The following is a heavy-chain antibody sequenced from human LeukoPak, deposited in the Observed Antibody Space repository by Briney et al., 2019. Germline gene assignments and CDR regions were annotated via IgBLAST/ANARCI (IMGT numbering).Heavy chain of an antibody. Sequence: ASVKVSCKASGYTFTGYYMHWVRQAPGQGLEWMGWISAYNGNTNYAQKLQGRVTMTTDTSTSTAYMELRSLRSDDTAVYYCARDDDYVWGSYKSHSAVACDYWGQGTLVTVSS. V-gene: IGHV1-18*04. CDR2: ISAYNGNT. CDR3: ARDDDYVWGSYKSHSAVACDY. J-gene: IGHJ4*02. D-gene: IGHD3-16*01. CDR1: GYTFTGYY.